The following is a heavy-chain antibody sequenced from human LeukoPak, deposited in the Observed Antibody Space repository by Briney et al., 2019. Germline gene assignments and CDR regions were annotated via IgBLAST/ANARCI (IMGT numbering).Heavy chain of an antibody. CDR2: IYYSGST. D-gene: IGHD6-19*01. J-gene: IGHJ4*02. Sequence: SETLSLTCTVSGGSISRSSYYWGWIRQPPGKGLEWIGSIYYSGSTYYNPSLKSRVTISVDTSKNQFSLKLSSVTAADTAVYYCASQTGYSSGWLFDYWGQGTLVTVS. V-gene: IGHV4-39*07. CDR3: ASQTGYSSGWLFDY. CDR1: GGSISRSSYY.